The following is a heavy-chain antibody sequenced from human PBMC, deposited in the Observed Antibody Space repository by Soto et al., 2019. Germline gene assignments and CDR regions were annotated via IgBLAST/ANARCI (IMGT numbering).Heavy chain of an antibody. D-gene: IGHD4-17*01. Sequence: QVQLVQSGAEVKKPGASVKVSCKASGYTFTSYDINWVRQATGQGLEWMGWMKPNSGNTGYAQKFQGRVTMTRNTSISTAYMERSSLRAEDTAVYYCATPAVTTRLDFDYWGQGTLVTVSS. J-gene: IGHJ4*02. CDR3: ATPAVTTRLDFDY. CDR2: MKPNSGNT. CDR1: GYTFTSYD. V-gene: IGHV1-8*01.